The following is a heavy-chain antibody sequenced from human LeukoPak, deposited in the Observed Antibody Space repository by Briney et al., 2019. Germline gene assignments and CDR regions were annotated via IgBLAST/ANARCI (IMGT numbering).Heavy chain of an antibody. CDR2: IYYSGST. Sequence: SETLSLTCTVSGGSISSYYWSWIRQPPGKGLEWIGYIYYSGSTNYNPSLKSRVTISVDTSENQFSLKLSSVTAADTAVYYCARDLVGYCSGGSCYSENWFDPWGQGTLVTVSS. CDR1: GGSISSYY. J-gene: IGHJ5*02. CDR3: ARDLVGYCSGGSCYSENWFDP. D-gene: IGHD2-15*01. V-gene: IGHV4-59*01.